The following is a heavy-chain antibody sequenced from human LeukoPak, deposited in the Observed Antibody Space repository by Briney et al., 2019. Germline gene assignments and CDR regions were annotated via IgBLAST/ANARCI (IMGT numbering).Heavy chain of an antibody. J-gene: IGHJ4*02. V-gene: IGHV4-39*07. CDR1: GGSISSGTYY. D-gene: IGHD3-10*01. CDR3: ASLIRGVGIDY. Sequence: PSETLSLTCTVSGGSISSGTYYWSWIRQPPGKGLEWIGSIYYSGSTYYNPSLKSRVTISVDTSKNQFSLKLSSVTAADTAVYYCASLIRGVGIDYWGQGTLVTVSS. CDR2: IYYSGST.